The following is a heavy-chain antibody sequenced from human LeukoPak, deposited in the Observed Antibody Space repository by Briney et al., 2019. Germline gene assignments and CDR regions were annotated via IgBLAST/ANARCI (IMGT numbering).Heavy chain of an antibody. V-gene: IGHV1-2*02. CDR3: ARSKVGATLHFDY. J-gene: IGHJ4*02. CDR1: GYTFTGYY. Sequence: ASVKVSCKASGYTFTGYYMRWVRQAPGQGLEWMGWINPNSGGTNYAQKFQGRVTMTRDTSISTAYMELSRLRSDDTAVYYCARSKVGATLHFDYWGQGTLLTVSS. CDR2: INPNSGGT. D-gene: IGHD1-26*01.